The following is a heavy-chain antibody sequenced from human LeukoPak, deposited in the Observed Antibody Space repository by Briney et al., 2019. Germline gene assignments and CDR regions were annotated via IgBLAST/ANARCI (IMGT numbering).Heavy chain of an antibody. CDR1: GFTLRSYV. CDR3: AKAPYGSGAYYYYYYMDV. D-gene: IGHD3-10*01. Sequence: GGSLRLSCVASGFTLRSYVMNWVRQTPGKGLEWVSAISGSGGSTYYADSVKGRFTISRDNSKNTLYLQMNSLRAEDTAVYYCAKAPYGSGAYYYYYYMDVWGKGTTVTVSS. V-gene: IGHV3-23*01. CDR2: ISGSGGST. J-gene: IGHJ6*03.